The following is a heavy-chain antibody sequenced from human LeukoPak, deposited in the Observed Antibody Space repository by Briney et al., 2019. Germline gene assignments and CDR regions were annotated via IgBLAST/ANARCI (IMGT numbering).Heavy chain of an antibody. J-gene: IGHJ1*01. D-gene: IGHD3-22*01. CDR1: GFTFSSYE. CDR2: ISSSGSTI. V-gene: IGHV3-48*03. CDR3: ARGSYDSSGYYSHH. Sequence: GGSLRLSCAASGFTFSSYEMNWVRQAPGKGLEWVSYISSSGSTIYYADSVKGRFTISRDNAKNSLYLQMNSLRAEDTAVNYCARGSYDSSGYYSHHWGQGTLVTVSS.